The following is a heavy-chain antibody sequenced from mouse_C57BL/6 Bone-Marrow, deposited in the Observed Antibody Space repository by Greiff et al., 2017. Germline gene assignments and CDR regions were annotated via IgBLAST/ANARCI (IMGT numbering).Heavy chain of an antibody. Sequence: QVQLKEPGPELVKPGASVKLSCKASGYTFTSYEINWVKQRPGPGLEWIGWIDPRDGSTKYNEKFKGKATLTVDTSSSTAYMELHSLTSEDSAVYFCARLEFDGSRGDCYFDVWGTGTTVTVSS. J-gene: IGHJ1*03. D-gene: IGHD1-1*01. CDR1: GYTFTSYE. CDR2: IDPRDGST. CDR3: ARLEFDGSRGDCYFDV. V-gene: IGHV1-85*01.